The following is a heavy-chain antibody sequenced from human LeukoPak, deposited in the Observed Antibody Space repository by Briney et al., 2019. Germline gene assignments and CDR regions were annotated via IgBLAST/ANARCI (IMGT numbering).Heavy chain of an antibody. J-gene: IGHJ4*02. V-gene: IGHV3-23*01. CDR1: GFTFSSYA. Sequence: GGSLRLSCAASGFTFSSYAMSWVRQAPGKGLEWVSAISGSGGSTYYADSVKGRFTISRDNSKNTLYLQMNSLRAEDTAVYCCATNYGGNSDYFDYWGQGTLVTVSS. CDR3: ATNYGGNSDYFDY. CDR2: ISGSGGST. D-gene: IGHD4-23*01.